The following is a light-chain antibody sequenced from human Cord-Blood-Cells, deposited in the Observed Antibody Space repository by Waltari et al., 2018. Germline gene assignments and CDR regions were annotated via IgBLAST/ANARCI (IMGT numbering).Light chain of an antibody. CDR1: SSAVGSYNL. Sequence: QSALTQPASVSGSPGQSITLSCTGTSSAVGSYNLFSWYQQHPGKAPKLMIYEVSKRPSGVSNRFSGSKSGNTASLTISGLQAEDEADYYCCSYAGSSTFPRVFGGGTKLTVL. CDR3: CSYAGSSTFPRV. V-gene: IGLV2-23*02. CDR2: EVS. J-gene: IGLJ3*02.